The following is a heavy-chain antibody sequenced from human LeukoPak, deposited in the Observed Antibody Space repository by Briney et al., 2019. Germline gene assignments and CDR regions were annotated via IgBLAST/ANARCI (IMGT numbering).Heavy chain of an antibody. CDR3: ARVQADFGMATITFYSDY. V-gene: IGHV3-11*01. D-gene: IGHD5-24*01. Sequence: GGSLRLSCAASGFTFSDYYMSWIRQAPGKGLEWVSYISSSGSTIYYADSVKGRFTISRDNAKNSLYLQMNSLRAEDTAVYYCARVQADFGMATITFYSDYWGQGTLVTVSS. J-gene: IGHJ4*02. CDR1: GFTFSDYY. CDR2: ISSSGSTI.